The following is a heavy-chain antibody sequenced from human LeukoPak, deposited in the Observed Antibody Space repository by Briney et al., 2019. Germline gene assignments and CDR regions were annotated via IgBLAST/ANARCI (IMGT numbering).Heavy chain of an antibody. V-gene: IGHV4-59*01. CDR1: GGSISSYY. J-gene: IGHJ5*02. CDR3: ARADYDILTGYPGGNWFDP. CDR2: IYYSGST. Sequence: SETLSLTCTVSGGSISSYYWSWIRQPPGKGLEWIGYIYYSGSTNYNPSLKSRVTISVDTSKNQFSLKLSSVTAADTAVYYCARADYDILTGYPGGNWFDPWGQGTQVTVSS. D-gene: IGHD3-9*01.